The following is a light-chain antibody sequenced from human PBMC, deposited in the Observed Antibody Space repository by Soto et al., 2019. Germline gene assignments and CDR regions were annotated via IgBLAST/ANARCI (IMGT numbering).Light chain of an antibody. Sequence: EIVFTQSPGTLSLSPGERVTFSCRASQGINRKLAWYQHKAGQAPRLLISGASTGATGIPARFSGSGPGTEFTLTISSLQSEDFAVYYCQQYGSSPITFGQGTRLEIK. V-gene: IGKV3-15*01. CDR1: QGINRK. CDR2: GAS. CDR3: QQYGSSPIT. J-gene: IGKJ5*01.